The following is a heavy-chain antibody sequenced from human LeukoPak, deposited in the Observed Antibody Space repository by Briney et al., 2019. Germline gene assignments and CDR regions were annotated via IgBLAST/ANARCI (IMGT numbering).Heavy chain of an antibody. D-gene: IGHD3-9*01. J-gene: IGHJ6*02. CDR2: INPSGGSR. CDR1: GYTFTGYY. Sequence: ASVKVSCKASGYTFTGYYMHWVRQAPGQGLEWMGWINPSGGSRSYAQKFQGRVTMTRDTSTSTVYMELSSLRSEDTAVYYCARARLRYFDFYYGMDVWGQGTTVTVSS. V-gene: IGHV1-46*01. CDR3: ARARLRYFDFYYGMDV.